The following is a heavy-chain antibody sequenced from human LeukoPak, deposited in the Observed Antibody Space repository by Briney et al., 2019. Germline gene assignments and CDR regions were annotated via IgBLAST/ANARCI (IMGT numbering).Heavy chain of an antibody. CDR3: AGGGYCSSTSCPGGFDY. J-gene: IGHJ4*02. Sequence: GRSLRLSCAASGFTFSSYAMSWVRQAPGKGLEWVSAISGSGGSTYYADSVKGRFTISRDNSKNTLYLQMNSLRAEDTAVYYCAGGGYCSSTSCPGGFDYWGQGTLVTVSS. CDR1: GFTFSSYA. CDR2: ISGSGGST. V-gene: IGHV3-23*01. D-gene: IGHD2-2*01.